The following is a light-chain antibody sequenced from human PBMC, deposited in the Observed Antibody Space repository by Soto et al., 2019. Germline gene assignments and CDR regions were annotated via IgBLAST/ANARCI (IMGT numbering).Light chain of an antibody. J-gene: IGLJ1*01. CDR3: FSHRSGNSHV. CDR1: SSDIGSYNF. V-gene: IGLV2-14*01. Sequence: QSALTQPASVSGSPGQSITISCTGTSSDIGSYNFVSWYQQYPGKAPKLMIYGVTNRPSGVSDRFSGSKTGNTASLTISGLQAEEEAAYYCFSHRSGNSHVFGTGTKLTVL. CDR2: GVT.